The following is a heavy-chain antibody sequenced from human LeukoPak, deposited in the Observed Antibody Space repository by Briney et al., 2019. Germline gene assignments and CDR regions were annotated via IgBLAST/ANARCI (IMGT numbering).Heavy chain of an antibody. CDR2: IYYNGAS. J-gene: IGHJ5*02. V-gene: IGHV4-59*01. D-gene: IGHD2-8*01. CDR1: GGSMSNSY. Sequence: KPSETLSLTCTVSGGSMSNSYWTWIRQSPGKGLEWIALIYYNGASDYNPSLWSRVTISIDTSRNQFSLSLRSVTAADTAVYYCAKDNGQINGRGWFDPWGQGTLVTVSS. CDR3: AKDNGQINGRGWFDP.